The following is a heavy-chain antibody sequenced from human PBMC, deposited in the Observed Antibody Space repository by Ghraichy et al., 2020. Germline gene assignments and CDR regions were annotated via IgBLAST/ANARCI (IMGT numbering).Heavy chain of an antibody. D-gene: IGHD1-26*01. V-gene: IGHV4-38-2*02. J-gene: IGHJ4*02. CDR3: ARDGAGGSYYIDY. CDR1: GYSISSGYY. CDR2: IYHSGST. Sequence: SQTLSLTCAVSGYSISSGYYWGWIRQPPGKGLEWIGSIYHSGSTYYNPSLKSRVTISVDTSKNQFSLKLSSVTAADTAVYYCARDGAGGSYYIDYWGQGTLVTVSS.